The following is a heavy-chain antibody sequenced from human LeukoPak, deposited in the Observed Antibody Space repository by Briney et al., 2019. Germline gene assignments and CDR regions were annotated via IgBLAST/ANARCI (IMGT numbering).Heavy chain of an antibody. D-gene: IGHD3-22*01. CDR3: AKGKYYYDSSGSHGYYFDY. J-gene: IGHJ4*02. Sequence: PGGSLRLSCAASGFTVSTNYMSWVRQAPGKGLEWVSIIYSGGSTYYADSVKGRFTISRDISQNTLYLQMNSLRAEDTAVYYCAKGKYYYDSSGSHGYYFDYWGQGTLVTVSS. V-gene: IGHV3-66*01. CDR2: IYSGGST. CDR1: GFTVSTNY.